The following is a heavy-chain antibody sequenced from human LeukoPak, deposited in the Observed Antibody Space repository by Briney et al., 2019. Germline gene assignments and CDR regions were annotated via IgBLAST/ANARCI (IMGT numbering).Heavy chain of an antibody. CDR3: ARFIAVAGDYYYYGMDA. Sequence: SGPALVKPTQTLTLTCTFSGFSLSTSGMCVSWIRQPPGKALEWLSHIDWDDDKYYSTSLETRLTISKDTSKNQVVLTMTNMDPVDTATYYYARFIAVAGDYYYYGMDAWGQGTTVTVSS. V-gene: IGHV2-70*01. CDR2: IDWDDDK. CDR1: GFSLSTSGMC. J-gene: IGHJ6*02. D-gene: IGHD6-19*01.